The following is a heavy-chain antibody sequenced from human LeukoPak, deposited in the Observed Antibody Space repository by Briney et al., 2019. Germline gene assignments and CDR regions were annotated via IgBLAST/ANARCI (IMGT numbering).Heavy chain of an antibody. CDR2: INHSGST. V-gene: IGHV4-34*01. D-gene: IGHD6-19*01. Sequence: PSETLSLTCAVYGGSFSGYYWIWIRQPPGKGLEWIGEINHSGSTNYNPSLKSRVTISVDTSKNQFSLKLSSVTAADAAVYYCASNHLDSSGWDHFNYWGQGTLVTVSS. J-gene: IGHJ4*02. CDR1: GGSFSGYY. CDR3: ASNHLDSSGWDHFNY.